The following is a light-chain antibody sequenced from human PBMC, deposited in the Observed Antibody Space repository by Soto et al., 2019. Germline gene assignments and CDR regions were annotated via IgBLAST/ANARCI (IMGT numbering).Light chain of an antibody. CDR2: DAY. CDR1: QSVRSY. Sequence: EIVLTQSPATLSLSPGERATLSCRASQSVRSYLAWYQQKPGQAPRLLIYDAYNRATGIPARFSGSGSGTDFTLTISSLEPEDSAVYYCQQRTNWPRTFGQGTKVDIK. CDR3: QQRTNWPRT. J-gene: IGKJ1*01. V-gene: IGKV3-11*01.